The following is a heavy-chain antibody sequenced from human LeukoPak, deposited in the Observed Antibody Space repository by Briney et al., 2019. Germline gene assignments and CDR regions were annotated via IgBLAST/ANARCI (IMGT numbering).Heavy chain of an antibody. CDR1: GGSISSYY. Sequence: SETLSLTCTVSGGSISSYYWSWIRQPPGKGLEWIGYIYYSGSTNYNPSLKSRVTISVDTSKNQFSLKLSSVTAADTAVYYCARSSESYYSNYFDYWGQGTLVTVSS. CDR3: ARSSESYYSNYFDY. D-gene: IGHD1-26*01. V-gene: IGHV4-59*08. CDR2: IYYSGST. J-gene: IGHJ4*02.